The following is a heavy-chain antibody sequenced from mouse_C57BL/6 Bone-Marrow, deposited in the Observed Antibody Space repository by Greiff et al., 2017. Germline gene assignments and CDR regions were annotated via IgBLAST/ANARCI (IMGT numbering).Heavy chain of an antibody. V-gene: IGHV1-63*01. J-gene: IGHJ1*03. Sequence: VQLQESGAELVRPGTSVKMSCKASGYTFTNYWIGWAKQRHGHGLEWIGDIYPGGGYTNYNEKFTGKATLTADQSSSTAYMQFSSLTSEDSAIYYCARKRVIYYYGSSYWYFDVWGTGTTVTVSS. D-gene: IGHD1-1*01. CDR2: IYPGGGYT. CDR3: ARKRVIYYYGSSYWYFDV. CDR1: GYTFTNYW.